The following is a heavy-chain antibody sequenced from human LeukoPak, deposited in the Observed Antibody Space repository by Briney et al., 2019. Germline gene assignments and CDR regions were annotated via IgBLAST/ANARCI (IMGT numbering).Heavy chain of an antibody. D-gene: IGHD5-12*01. J-gene: IGHJ4*02. Sequence: GGSLRLSCVASGFNFGNYWMSWVRQAPGKGLEFVGNIEDDGSEQNYVDSVEGRFTISRDNVKNSLYLQMNSLRVEGTAVYYCARDISRGQSDFDYWGQGILVTVSS. V-gene: IGHV3-7*01. CDR3: ARDISRGQSDFDY. CDR1: GFNFGNYW. CDR2: IEDDGSEQ.